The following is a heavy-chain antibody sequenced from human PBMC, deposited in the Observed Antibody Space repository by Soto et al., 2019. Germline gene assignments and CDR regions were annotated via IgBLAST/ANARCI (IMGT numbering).Heavy chain of an antibody. CDR3: ARLTVSRGFAY. J-gene: IGHJ4*02. CDR2: IYYSGST. CDR1: GGSISSTSYY. V-gene: IGHV4-39*01. Sequence: QLQLQESGPGLAKPSETLSLICTVYGGSISSTSYYWGWIRQPPGKGLEWIGNIYYSGSTSYNSSLKSRVTISVDASKNQFSLKLSSVTAADTALYYCARLTVSRGFAYWGQGTLVSVSS. D-gene: IGHD4-17*01.